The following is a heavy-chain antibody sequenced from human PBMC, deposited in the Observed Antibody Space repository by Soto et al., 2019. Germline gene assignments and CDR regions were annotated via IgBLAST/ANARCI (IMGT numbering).Heavy chain of an antibody. CDR2: IKQAGSEK. J-gene: IGHJ4*02. V-gene: IGHV3-7*01. Sequence: EVQLVESGGGLVQTGGSLRLSCAASGFTFSAYWMSWVRQAPGKGLEWVANIKQAGSEKYYVDSVNGRFIISRDDAKNSLFLQVTTMRVDDTTLYYCAREKRANGYFDYWGQGTLVTVPS. D-gene: IGHD6-25*01. CDR1: GFTFSAYW. CDR3: AREKRANGYFDY.